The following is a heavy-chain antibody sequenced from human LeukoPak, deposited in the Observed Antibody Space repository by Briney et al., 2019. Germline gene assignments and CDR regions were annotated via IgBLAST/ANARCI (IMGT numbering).Heavy chain of an antibody. Sequence: SETLSLTCTVSGGSISSYHWSCIRQPAGKGLEWIGRIYSSGNTNYSPSLKSRVTMSVDTSKNQFSLKLSSVTAADTALYYCARATSGSYYYFDSWGRGTLVTVSS. D-gene: IGHD3-10*01. CDR3: ARATSGSYYYFDS. V-gene: IGHV4-4*07. CDR1: GGSISSYH. CDR2: IYSSGNT. J-gene: IGHJ4*02.